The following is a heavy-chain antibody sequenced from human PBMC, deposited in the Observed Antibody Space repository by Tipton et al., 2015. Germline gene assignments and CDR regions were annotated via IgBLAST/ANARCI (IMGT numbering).Heavy chain of an antibody. CDR1: AYPISSGYY. J-gene: IGHJ2*01. CDR2: INHSGST. D-gene: IGHD3-22*01. Sequence: TLSLTCAVSAYPISSGYYWNWIRQPPGKGLEWIGEINHSGSTNYNPSLKSRVTISVDTSKNQFSLKLSSVTAADTAVYYCARDAGRYYDSSGLSWYFDLWGRGTLVTVSS. V-gene: IGHV4-34*01. CDR3: ARDAGRYYDSSGLSWYFDL.